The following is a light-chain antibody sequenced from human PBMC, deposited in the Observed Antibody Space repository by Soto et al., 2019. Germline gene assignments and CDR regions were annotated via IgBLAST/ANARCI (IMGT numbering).Light chain of an antibody. Sequence: QSVLTQPPSASGTPGQRVTISCSGSSSNIGSNTVNWYQQLPGTAPKLLIYSNNQRPSGVPDRCSGSTSGTSASLAISGRQSEDEADYYCAAWDDSLNGFYVFGTGTKLTVL. CDR2: SNN. J-gene: IGLJ1*01. V-gene: IGLV1-44*01. CDR3: AAWDDSLNGFYV. CDR1: SSNIGSNT.